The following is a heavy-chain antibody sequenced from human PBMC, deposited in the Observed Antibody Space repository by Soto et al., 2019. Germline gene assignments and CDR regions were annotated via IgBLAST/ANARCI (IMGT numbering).Heavy chain of an antibody. CDR3: ARDRVDPISRYFDY. Sequence: SVKVSCKASGGTFSSYAISWVRQAPGQGLEWMGGIIPIFGTANYAQKFQGRVTITADESTSTAYMELSSLRSEDTAVYYCARDRVDPISRYFDYWGQGTLVTVSS. D-gene: IGHD5-12*01. CDR2: IIPIFGTA. J-gene: IGHJ4*02. V-gene: IGHV1-69*13. CDR1: GGTFSSYA.